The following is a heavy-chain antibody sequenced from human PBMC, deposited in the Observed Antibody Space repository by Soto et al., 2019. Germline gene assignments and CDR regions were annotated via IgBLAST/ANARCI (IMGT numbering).Heavy chain of an antibody. V-gene: IGHV4-59*08. D-gene: IGHD1-26*01. CDR2: IYYSGST. CDR1: GGSISSYY. Sequence: SETLSLTCTVSGGSISSYYWSWIRQPPGKGLEWIGYIYYSGSTNYNPSLKSRVTISVDTSKNQFSLKLSSVTAADTAVYYCARVLLYSGSYYFDYWGQGTLVTVSS. J-gene: IGHJ4*02. CDR3: ARVLLYSGSYYFDY.